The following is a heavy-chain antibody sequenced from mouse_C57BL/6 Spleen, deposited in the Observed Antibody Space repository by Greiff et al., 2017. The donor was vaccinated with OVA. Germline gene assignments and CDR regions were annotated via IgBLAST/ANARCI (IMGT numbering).Heavy chain of an antibody. D-gene: IGHD3-3*01. Sequence: QVQLKESDAELVKPGASVKISCKVSGYTFPDHTIHWMKQRPEQGLAWIGYIYPRDGSTKYNEKFKGNATLTADKSSSTAYMQLNSLTSEDSAVYFCARLGGLDPYAMDYWGQGTSVTVSS. CDR2: IYPRDGST. V-gene: IGHV1-78*01. CDR3: ARLGGLDPYAMDY. J-gene: IGHJ4*01. CDR1: GYTFPDHT.